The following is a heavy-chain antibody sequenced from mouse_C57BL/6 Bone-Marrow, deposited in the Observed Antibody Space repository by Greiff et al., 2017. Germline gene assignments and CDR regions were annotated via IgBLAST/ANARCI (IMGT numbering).Heavy chain of an antibody. D-gene: IGHD1-1*01. CDR2: ISSGGSYT. V-gene: IGHV5-6*02. Sequence: EVKLQESGGDLVKPGGSLKLSCAASGFTFSSYGMSWVRQTPDKRLEWVATISSGGSYTYYPDSVKGRFTISRDNAKNTLYLQMSSLKSEDTAMDYCARRWLYGECDYWGQGTTLTVSS. J-gene: IGHJ2*01. CDR3: ARRWLYGECDY. CDR1: GFTFSSYG.